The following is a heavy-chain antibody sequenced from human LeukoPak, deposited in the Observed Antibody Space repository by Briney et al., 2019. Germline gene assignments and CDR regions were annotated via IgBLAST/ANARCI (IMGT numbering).Heavy chain of an antibody. CDR3: ARANKPYSSSRDLDY. D-gene: IGHD6-13*01. CDR1: GYTFTSYD. J-gene: IGHJ4*02. CDR2: MYPNSGNT. V-gene: IGHV1-8*01. Sequence: ASVKVSCKASGYTFTSYDINWVRQATGQGPEWMGWMYPNSGNTGYAQKFQGRVTMTRNTSISTAYMELSSLRSEDTAVYYCARANKPYSSSRDLDYWGQGTLVTVSS.